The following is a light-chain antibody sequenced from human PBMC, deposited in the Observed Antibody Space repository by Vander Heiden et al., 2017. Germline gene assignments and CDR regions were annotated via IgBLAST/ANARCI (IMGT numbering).Light chain of an antibody. V-gene: IGLV3-9*01. Sequence: SYELTQPLSVSVALGQTARITCGGNNIGSKNVHWYQQKPGPAPVRGCYRDSNRPSGIPERFYGSNSGTKAKLTISRAQAGEDAYDYCQEWNSSTYVCGGGTKLTV. CDR3: QEWNSSTYV. CDR1: NIGSKN. CDR2: RDS. J-gene: IGLJ3*02.